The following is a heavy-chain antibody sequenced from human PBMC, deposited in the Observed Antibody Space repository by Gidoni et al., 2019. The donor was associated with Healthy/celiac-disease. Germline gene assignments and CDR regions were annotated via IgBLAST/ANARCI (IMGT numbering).Heavy chain of an antibody. V-gene: IGHV3-53*01. J-gene: IGHJ4*02. CDR1: GFTVSSNY. CDR2: IYSGGST. D-gene: IGHD6-19*01. Sequence: EVQLVESGGGLIQPGGSLSLSCAASGFTVSSNYMSWVRQAPGKGLEWVSVIYSGGSTYYADSVKGRFTISRDNSKNTLYLQMNSLRAEDTAVYYCARDSSGWYRYFDYWGQGTLVTVSS. CDR3: ARDSSGWYRYFDY.